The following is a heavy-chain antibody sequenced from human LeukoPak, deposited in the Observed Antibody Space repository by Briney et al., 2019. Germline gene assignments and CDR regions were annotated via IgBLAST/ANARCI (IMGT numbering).Heavy chain of an antibody. CDR2: IRYDGSKS. D-gene: IGHD1-26*01. Sequence: PGGSLRLSCAASGFTFNSYGMHWVRQAPGKGLEWVAFIRYDGSKSYLADSVKGRFALSRDNSKNTLYLQMSSLRPEDTAVYFCAKDGGSGSYIAFDIWGQGTMVTVSS. V-gene: IGHV3-30*02. CDR3: AKDGGSGSYIAFDI. J-gene: IGHJ3*02. CDR1: GFTFNSYG.